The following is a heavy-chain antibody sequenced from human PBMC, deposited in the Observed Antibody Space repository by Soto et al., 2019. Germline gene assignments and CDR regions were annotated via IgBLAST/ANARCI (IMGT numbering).Heavy chain of an antibody. J-gene: IGHJ6*02. D-gene: IGHD6-13*01. V-gene: IGHV3-21*01. CDR3: ARDREIAAAGTPYYYYGMDV. CDR1: GFTFSSYS. CDR2: ISSSSSYI. Sequence: EVQLVESGGGLVKPGGSLRLSCAASGFTFSSYSMNWVRQAPGKGLEWVSSISSSSSYIYYADSVKGRFTISRDNAKNSLYLQMNSLRAEDTAVYYCARDREIAAAGTPYYYYGMDVWGQGTTVTVSS.